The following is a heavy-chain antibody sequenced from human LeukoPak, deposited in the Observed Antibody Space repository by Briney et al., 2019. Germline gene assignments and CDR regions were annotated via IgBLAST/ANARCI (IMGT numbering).Heavy chain of an antibody. CDR1: GYTFTRYG. D-gene: IGHD6-13*01. CDR3: ARVVQDQQLVRRVDY. Sequence: ASVKDSCKASGYTFTRYGISWVRPAPGQGLAWMGWISASSGNANYAQKFQGRGTMTTDTATGTAYMELRSLRSDDEAVYYCARVVQDQQLVRRVDYWGQGTLVTVSS. CDR2: ISASSGNA. J-gene: IGHJ4*02. V-gene: IGHV1-18*01.